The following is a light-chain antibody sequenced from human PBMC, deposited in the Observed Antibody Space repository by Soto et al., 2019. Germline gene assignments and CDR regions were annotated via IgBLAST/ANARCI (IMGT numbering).Light chain of an antibody. V-gene: IGLV1-44*01. CDR1: SSNIGSKT. J-gene: IGLJ2*01. CDR3: AAWDDSLNGVV. CDR2: SNN. Sequence: QSVLTQPPSASGTPGQRVTISCSGSSSNIGSKTVNWYQQLPGTAPKLLIYSNNQRPSGVPARFSDSKSGTSASLAISGLQSEDEADYYCAAWDDSLNGVVFGGGTKLAVL.